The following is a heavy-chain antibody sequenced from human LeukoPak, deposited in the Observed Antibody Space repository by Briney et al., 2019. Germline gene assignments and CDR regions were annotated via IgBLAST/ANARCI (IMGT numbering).Heavy chain of an antibody. CDR3: ARVGTMVRGVISRDYYYGMDV. J-gene: IGHJ6*02. V-gene: IGHV3-21*01. D-gene: IGHD3-10*01. CDR2: ICSSSSDI. Sequence: GGSLRLSCAASGFTFSSYSMNWVCQGPPPGLERVSSICSSSSDIYYADSAKGRFTISRDNAKNSLYLQMNSLRAEDTAVYYCARVGTMVRGVISRDYYYGMDVWGQGTTVTVSS. CDR1: GFTFSSYS.